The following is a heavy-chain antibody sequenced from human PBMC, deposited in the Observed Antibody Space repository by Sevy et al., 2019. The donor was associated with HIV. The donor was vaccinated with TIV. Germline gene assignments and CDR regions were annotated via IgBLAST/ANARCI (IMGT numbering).Heavy chain of an antibody. CDR1: GFNFAIYG. CDR3: ARDGVYYGMDV. J-gene: IGHJ6*02. D-gene: IGHD3-10*01. V-gene: IGHV3-30*02. CDR2: TWHDETAK. Sequence: GGSLRLSCAVSGFNFAIYGFHWVRQAPGKGLEWVANTWHDETAKYYVDSVKGRFTVSRDNSKNTVFLQMNSLTPDDTGTYYCARDGVYYGMDVWGLGTTVTVSS.